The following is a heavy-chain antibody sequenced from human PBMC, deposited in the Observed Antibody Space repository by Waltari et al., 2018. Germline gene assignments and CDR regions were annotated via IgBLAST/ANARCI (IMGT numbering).Heavy chain of an antibody. Sequence: QVQLVQSGAEVKKPGASVEVYCKASGYTFTSYYMHWVRQAPGQGLEWMGIINPSGGSTSYAQKFRGRVTMTRDTSTSTVYMELSSLRSEDTAVYYCAREIGGDCYSLDYWGQGTLVTVSS. J-gene: IGHJ4*02. V-gene: IGHV1-46*01. CDR1: GYTFTSYY. CDR3: AREIGGDCYSLDY. D-gene: IGHD2-21*01. CDR2: INPSGGST.